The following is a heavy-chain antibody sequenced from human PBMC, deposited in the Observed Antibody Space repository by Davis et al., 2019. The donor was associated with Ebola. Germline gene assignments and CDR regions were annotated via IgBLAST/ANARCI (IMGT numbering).Heavy chain of an antibody. CDR3: ARVGDGSGSYYFDYYYGMDV. V-gene: IGHV1-3*01. Sequence: ASVKVSCKASGYTFASYAMHWVRQAPGQRLEWMGWINAGNGNTKYSQKLPGRVTMTTDTSTSTAYMELRSLRSDDTAVYYCARVGDGSGSYYFDYYYGMDVWGQGTTVTVSS. D-gene: IGHD3-10*01. J-gene: IGHJ6*02. CDR2: INAGNGNT. CDR1: GYTFASYA.